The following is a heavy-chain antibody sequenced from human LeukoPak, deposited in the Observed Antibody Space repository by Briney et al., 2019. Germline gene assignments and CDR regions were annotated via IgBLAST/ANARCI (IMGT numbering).Heavy chain of an antibody. Sequence: ASVKVSCKASGGTFSSYDINWVRQATGQGLEWMGWMNPNSGNTGYAQKFQGRVTMTRNTSISTAYMELSSLRSEDTAVYYCARVLAVRGVITRYYFDYWGQGTLVTVSS. CDR3: ARVLAVRGVITRYYFDY. CDR1: GGTFSSYD. J-gene: IGHJ4*02. V-gene: IGHV1-8*02. CDR2: MNPNSGNT. D-gene: IGHD3-10*01.